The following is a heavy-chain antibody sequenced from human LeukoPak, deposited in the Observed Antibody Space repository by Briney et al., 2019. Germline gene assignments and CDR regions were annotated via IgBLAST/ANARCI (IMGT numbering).Heavy chain of an antibody. CDR3: ARGYEFWSGYPSFDY. J-gene: IGHJ4*02. V-gene: IGHV1-18*01. CDR2: ISAYNGHT. Sequence: ASVKVSCKTSGYTFTSCGVSWLRQAPGQGLEWMGWISAYNGHTNYAQSLQGRVTMTTDTSTSTAHMELRSLRSDDTAVYYCARGYEFWSGYPSFDYWGQGTLVIVSS. D-gene: IGHD3-3*01. CDR1: GYTFTSCG.